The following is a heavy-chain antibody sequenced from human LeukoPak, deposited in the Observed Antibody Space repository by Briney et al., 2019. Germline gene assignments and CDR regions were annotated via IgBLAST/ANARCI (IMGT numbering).Heavy chain of an antibody. CDR2: IYPGDSDT. CDR1: GYSFISYW. J-gene: IGHJ5*02. V-gene: IGHV5-51*01. Sequence: GESLKISCKGSGYSFISYWIGWVRQMPGKGLEWMGIIYPGDSDTRYSPSFQGQVTISADKSISTAYLQWSSLKASDTAMYYCAREIAAAGTEDWFDPWGQGTLVTVSS. CDR3: AREIAAAGTEDWFDP. D-gene: IGHD6-13*01.